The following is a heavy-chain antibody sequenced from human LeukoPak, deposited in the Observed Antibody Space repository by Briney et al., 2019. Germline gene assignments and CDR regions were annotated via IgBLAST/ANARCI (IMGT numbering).Heavy chain of an antibody. J-gene: IGHJ5*02. Sequence: SETLSLTCTVSGGSISSYYWSWIRQPPGKGLEWIGYIYYSGSTNYNPSLKSRVTISVDTSKNQFSLKLSSVTAADTAVYYCARDHGGKGCLDPWGQGTLVTVSS. CDR3: ARDHGGKGCLDP. D-gene: IGHD4-23*01. CDR2: IYYSGST. CDR1: GGSISSYY. V-gene: IGHV4-59*12.